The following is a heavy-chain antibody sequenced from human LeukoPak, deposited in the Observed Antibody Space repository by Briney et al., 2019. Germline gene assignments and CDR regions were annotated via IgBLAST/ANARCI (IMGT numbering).Heavy chain of an antibody. CDR1: GYSFTTYW. CDR2: IYPGDSDT. Sequence: GESLKISCKGSGYSFTTYWIAWVRQMPGKGLEWMGIIYPGDSDTKYSPSFQGQVTISADKSINTAYLQWSSLKASDTAMYYCSRPGSSSGLDCWGQGTLVTVSS. CDR3: SRPGSSSGLDC. V-gene: IGHV5-51*01. D-gene: IGHD6-6*01. J-gene: IGHJ4*02.